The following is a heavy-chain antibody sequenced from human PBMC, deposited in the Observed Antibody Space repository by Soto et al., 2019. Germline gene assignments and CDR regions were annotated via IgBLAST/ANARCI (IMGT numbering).Heavy chain of an antibody. CDR3: AKYRIDSSGYYHGAVDI. CDR2: ISYDGSNK. V-gene: IGHV3-30*18. D-gene: IGHD3-22*01. Sequence: PGVSLRLSCSASGFTFSSYGMHWVRQAPGKGLEWVAVISYDGSNKYYADSVKGRFTISRDNSKNTLYLQMNSLRAEDTAVYYCAKYRIDSSGYYHGAVDIWGQGTMVTVSS. CDR1: GFTFSSYG. J-gene: IGHJ3*02.